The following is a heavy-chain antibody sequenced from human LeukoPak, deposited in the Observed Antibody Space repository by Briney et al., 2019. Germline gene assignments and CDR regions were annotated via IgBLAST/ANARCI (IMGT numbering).Heavy chain of an antibody. CDR1: GFTFDDYA. V-gene: IGHV3-9*01. D-gene: IGHD3-10*01. Sequence: HPGGSLRLSCAASGFTFDDYAMHWVRQAPGKGLEWVSGISWNSDSIGDADSVKGRFTISRDNAKNSLYLQMNSLRAEDTALYYCAKDINYGSGSWSYFDYWGQGTLVTVSS. CDR3: AKDINYGSGSWSYFDY. J-gene: IGHJ4*02. CDR2: ISWNSDSI.